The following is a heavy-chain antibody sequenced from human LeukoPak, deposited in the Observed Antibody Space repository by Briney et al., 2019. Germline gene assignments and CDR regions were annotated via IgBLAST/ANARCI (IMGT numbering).Heavy chain of an antibody. Sequence: GGSLRLSCAASGFNFSIYGMHWVRQAPGKGLEGVTCVRFDQVATVYADSVHGRFAISRDNSKTTVYLQMNSLRVEDTTLYFCVKDQGECPGSRCYLRFLEYWGQGTLVIVSS. CDR1: GFNFSIYG. D-gene: IGHD3-3*01. V-gene: IGHV3-30*02. J-gene: IGHJ4*02. CDR2: VRFDQVAT. CDR3: VKDQGECPGSRCYLRFLEY.